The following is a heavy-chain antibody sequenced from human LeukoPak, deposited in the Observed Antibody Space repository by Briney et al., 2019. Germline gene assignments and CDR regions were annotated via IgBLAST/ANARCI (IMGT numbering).Heavy chain of an antibody. Sequence: GGSLRLSCAASGFTFSSYGMHWVRQAPGKGLEWVAFIRYDGSNKYYADSVKGRFTISRDNSKNTLYLQMNSLRAEDTAVHYCAKDRVAVAGHFDYWGQGTLVTVSS. CDR3: AKDRVAVAGHFDY. CDR2: IRYDGSNK. V-gene: IGHV3-30*02. J-gene: IGHJ4*02. D-gene: IGHD6-19*01. CDR1: GFTFSSYG.